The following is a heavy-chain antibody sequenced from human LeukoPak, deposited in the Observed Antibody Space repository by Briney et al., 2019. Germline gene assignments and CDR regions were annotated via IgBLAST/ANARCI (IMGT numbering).Heavy chain of an antibody. D-gene: IGHD5-18*01. CDR3: AKVLEASHTAMDY. Sequence: GGSLRLSCAASGFAFSSNWMHWVRQAPGKGLVWVSHISTDARTITYADFVKGRFTISRDNAKNTLYLQMNSLRAEDTAVYYCAKVLEASHTAMDYWGQGTLVTVSS. V-gene: IGHV3-74*01. CDR2: ISTDARTI. CDR1: GFAFSSNW. J-gene: IGHJ4*02.